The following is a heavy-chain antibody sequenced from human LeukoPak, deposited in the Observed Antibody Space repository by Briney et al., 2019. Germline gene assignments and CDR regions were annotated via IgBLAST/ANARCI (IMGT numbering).Heavy chain of an antibody. CDR1: GGSFSGYY. J-gene: IGHJ5*02. CDR2: INHSGST. D-gene: IGHD6-13*01. CDR3: ARDKGGIAAAGRKNWFDP. Sequence: SGTLSLTCAVYGGSFSGYYWSWIRQPPGKGLEWIGEINHSGSTNYNPSLKSRVTISVDTSKNQFSLKLSSVTAADTAVYYCARDKGGIAAAGRKNWFDPWGQGTLVTVSS. V-gene: IGHV4-34*01.